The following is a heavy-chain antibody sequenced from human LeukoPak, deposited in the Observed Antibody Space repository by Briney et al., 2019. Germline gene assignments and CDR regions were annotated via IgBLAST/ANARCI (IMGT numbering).Heavy chain of an antibody. D-gene: IGHD3-22*01. CDR3: ARGPYDSSGYYYFDY. V-gene: IGHV4-34*01. CDR2: INHSGST. CDR1: GGSFSGYY. J-gene: IGHJ4*02. Sequence: SETLSLTCAVYGGSFSGYYWSWIRQPPGKGLEWIGEINHSGSTNYNPSLKSRVTISVDTSKNQFSLKLRSVTAADTAVYYCARGPYDSSGYYYFDYWGQGTLVTVSS.